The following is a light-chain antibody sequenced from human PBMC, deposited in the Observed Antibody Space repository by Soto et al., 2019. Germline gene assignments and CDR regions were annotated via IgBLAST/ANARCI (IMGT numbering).Light chain of an antibody. CDR3: QQYNNWPPVA. V-gene: IGKV3-15*01. CDR2: GAS. Sequence: EIVMTQSPATLSVSPGERATLSCRASQNVSSNLAWYQKKPGQAPRLLIYGASTRATGIPARFSGSGSGTEFTLTISSLQSEDFAVYYCQQYNNWPPVAFGQGTKVDIK. J-gene: IGKJ1*01. CDR1: QNVSSN.